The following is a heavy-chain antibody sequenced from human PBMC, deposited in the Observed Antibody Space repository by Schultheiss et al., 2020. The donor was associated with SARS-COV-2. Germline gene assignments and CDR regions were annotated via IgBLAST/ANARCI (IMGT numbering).Heavy chain of an antibody. CDR2: IWYDGSNK. J-gene: IGHJ6*02. CDR3: AKAFDWYQPKIKYYYGMDV. Sequence: GGSLRLSCAASGFTFSSYGMHWVRQAPGKGLEWVAVIWYDGSNKYYADSVKGRFTISRDNSKNTLYLQMNSLRAEDTAVYYCAKAFDWYQPKIKYYYGMDVWGQGTTVTVSS. CDR1: GFTFSSYG. V-gene: IGHV3-33*06. D-gene: IGHD2-2*01.